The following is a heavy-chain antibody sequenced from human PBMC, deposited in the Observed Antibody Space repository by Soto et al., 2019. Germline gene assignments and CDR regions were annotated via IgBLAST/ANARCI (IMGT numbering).Heavy chain of an antibody. J-gene: IGHJ6*03. Sequence: QVQLVQSGAEVKKPGASVKVSCKASGYTFTSYDINWVRQATGQGLEWMGWMNPNSGNTGYAQKFQGRVTMTRNTSISTAYMELSSLRSEDTAVYYCARDSGWYGDYNYYYYYMDVWGKGTTVTVSS. CDR3: ARDSGWYGDYNYYYYYMDV. CDR1: GYTFTSYD. D-gene: IGHD4-17*01. CDR2: MNPNSGNT. V-gene: IGHV1-8*01.